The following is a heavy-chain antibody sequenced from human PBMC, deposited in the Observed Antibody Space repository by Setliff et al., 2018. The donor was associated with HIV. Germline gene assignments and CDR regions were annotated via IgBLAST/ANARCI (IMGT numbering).Heavy chain of an antibody. V-gene: IGHV3-48*03. J-gene: IGHJ6*02. CDR3: AREYYGSGIYYYYYGMDV. CDR2: ISSSGSTI. Sequence: PGGSLRLSCAASGFTFSSYEMNWVRQAPGKGLEWVSYISSSGSTIYYADSVKGRFTISRDNAKNSLYLQMNSLRAEDTAVYYCAREYYGSGIYYYYYGMDVWGQGTTVTVSS. D-gene: IGHD3-10*01. CDR1: GFTFSSYE.